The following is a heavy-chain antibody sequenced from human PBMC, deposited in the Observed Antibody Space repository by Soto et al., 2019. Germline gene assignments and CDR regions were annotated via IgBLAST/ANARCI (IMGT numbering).Heavy chain of an antibody. Sequence: GGSLRLSCAASGFTFSSYAMSWVRQAPGKGLEWVSGISSSGGSTYYADSVKGRFTISRDNSKNTLFLRMNRPRVEDTAVYYCMRPAPRGRNYFYFGMDVWGEGTTV. J-gene: IGHJ6*02. CDR2: ISSSGGST. CDR3: MRPAPRGRNYFYFGMDV. V-gene: IGHV3-23*01. CDR1: GFTFSSYA. D-gene: IGHD3-10*01.